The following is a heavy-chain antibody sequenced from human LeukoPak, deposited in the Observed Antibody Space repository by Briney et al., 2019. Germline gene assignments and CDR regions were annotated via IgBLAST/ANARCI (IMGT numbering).Heavy chain of an antibody. Sequence: SETLSLTCTVSGGSISSHHWSWIRQPPGRGLEWIGYIYYSGNTNYNPSLKSRVTISTDTSKNQFSLRLSSVTTADTAVYYCARDRDYGGIDYWGQGTLVTVSS. D-gene: IGHD4-23*01. CDR2: IYYSGNT. J-gene: IGHJ4*02. CDR1: GGSISSHH. V-gene: IGHV4-59*11. CDR3: ARDRDYGGIDY.